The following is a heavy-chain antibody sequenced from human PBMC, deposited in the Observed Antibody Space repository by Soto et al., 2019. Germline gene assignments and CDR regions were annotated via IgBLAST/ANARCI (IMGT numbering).Heavy chain of an antibody. D-gene: IGHD3-16*01. Sequence: ASVKVSCKASGYTFTSYGISWVRQAPGQGLEWKGWIRAYNGNTNYAQKIQGRVTITRDTSASTAYMELSSLRSEDTVFYYCARDLEGGVRYYYVMDVWGKGTTVTSPQ. V-gene: IGHV1-18*01. CDR3: ARDLEGGVRYYYVMDV. CDR1: GYTFTSYG. CDR2: IRAYNGNT. J-gene: IGHJ6*04.